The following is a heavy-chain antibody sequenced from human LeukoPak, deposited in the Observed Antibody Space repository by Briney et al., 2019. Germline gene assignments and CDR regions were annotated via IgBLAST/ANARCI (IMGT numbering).Heavy chain of an antibody. V-gene: IGHV3-21*01. CDR1: GFTFSGYS. CDR2: FGARSTSI. D-gene: IGHD3-22*01. Sequence: GGSLRLSCTASGFTFSGYSMNWIRQAPGKGLEWVSSFGARSTSIYHAGSVKGRFAISRDNAKNSLYLQMNSLRAEDTALYYCAREVSEGFDFWGQGTLVTVSS. J-gene: IGHJ4*02. CDR3: AREVSEGFDF.